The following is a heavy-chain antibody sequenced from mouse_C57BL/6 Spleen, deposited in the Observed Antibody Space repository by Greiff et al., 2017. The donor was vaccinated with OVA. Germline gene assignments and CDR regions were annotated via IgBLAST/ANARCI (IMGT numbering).Heavy chain of an antibody. Sequence: EVKLEESGGGLVKPGGSLKLSCAASGFTFSDYGMHWVRQAPEKGLEWVAYISSGSSTIYYADTVKGRFTISRDNAKNTLFLQMTSLRSEDTAMYYCARASYSNSFDYWGQGTTLTVSS. CDR3: ARASYSNSFDY. V-gene: IGHV5-17*01. D-gene: IGHD2-5*01. J-gene: IGHJ2*01. CDR2: ISSGSSTI. CDR1: GFTFSDYG.